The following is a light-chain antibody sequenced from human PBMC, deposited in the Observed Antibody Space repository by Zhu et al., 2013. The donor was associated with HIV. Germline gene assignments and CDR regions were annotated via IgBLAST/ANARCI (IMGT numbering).Light chain of an antibody. V-gene: IGKV1-9*01. CDR2: AAS. J-gene: IGKJ4*01. Sequence: DIQLTQSPSFLSVSIGDRVTITCRASQGISSYLAWYQQKPGKAPRLLIYAASTLQSGVPSRFSGSGSGTEFTLTISSLQPEDFATYYCQHVNSYPRVTFGGGTKVEIK. CDR3: QHVNSYPRVT. CDR1: QGISSY.